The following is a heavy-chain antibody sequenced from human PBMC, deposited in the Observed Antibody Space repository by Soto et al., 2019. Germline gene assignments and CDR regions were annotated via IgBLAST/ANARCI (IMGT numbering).Heavy chain of an antibody. CDR3: ASSGARGLTQYTGFDS. CDR1: GDTLGSYG. D-gene: IGHD7-27*01. J-gene: IGHJ5*01. Sequence: QVQLVQSGAEVKKPGPSVKVSCKASGDTLGSYGFSWVRQAPGQGLAWMGGTIPVFGTTNYAQNCQGRVSITADESTSTVYMDLSSLTSEDTAVYYCASSGARGLTQYTGFDSWGQGTLVTVSS. CDR2: TIPVFGTT. V-gene: IGHV1-69*01.